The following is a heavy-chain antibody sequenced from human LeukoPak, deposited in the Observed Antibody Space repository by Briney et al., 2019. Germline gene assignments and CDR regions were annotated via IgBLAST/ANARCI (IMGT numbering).Heavy chain of an antibody. V-gene: IGHV3-11*04. CDR3: ARDQIAVDGNAFDI. CDR2: ISSSGSTI. CDR1: GFTFSDYY. J-gene: IGHJ3*02. D-gene: IGHD6-19*01. Sequence: NPGGSLRLSCAASGFTFSDYYMSWIRQAPGKGLEWVSYISSSGSTIYYADSVKGRFTISRDNAKNSLYLHMHSLRAEDTAVYYCARDQIAVDGNAFDIWGQGTMVTVSS.